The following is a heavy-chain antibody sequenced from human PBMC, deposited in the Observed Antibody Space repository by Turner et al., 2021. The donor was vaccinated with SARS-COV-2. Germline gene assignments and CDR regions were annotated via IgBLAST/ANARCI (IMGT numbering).Heavy chain of an antibody. CDR3: AREIVVPAAYGGGFDY. D-gene: IGHD2-2*01. V-gene: IGHV3-21*01. Sequence: EVQLVESGGGLVKPGGSLRPSCAAAGFTFSRYSMNWVRQAPGKGLEWVSSITSRSSYIYYADSVKGRFTISRDNAKNSLYLQMNSLRAEDTAVYYCAREIVVPAAYGGGFDYWGQGTLVTVSS. CDR1: GFTFSRYS. J-gene: IGHJ4*02. CDR2: ITSRSSYI.